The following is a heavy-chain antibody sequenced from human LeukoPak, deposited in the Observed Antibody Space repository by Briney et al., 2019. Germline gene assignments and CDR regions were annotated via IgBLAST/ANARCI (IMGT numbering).Heavy chain of an antibody. Sequence: GESLKISCKGSGYSFTSYWIGWVRPLPGKGLEWMGIIFPGDSNTIYSPSFQGQVTISADKSINTAYLQWSSLKASDTAMYYCARHLRSATVDYWGQGTLVTVSS. V-gene: IGHV5-51*01. CDR2: IFPGDSNT. CDR3: ARHLRSATVDY. CDR1: GYSFTSYW. J-gene: IGHJ4*02. D-gene: IGHD3-9*01.